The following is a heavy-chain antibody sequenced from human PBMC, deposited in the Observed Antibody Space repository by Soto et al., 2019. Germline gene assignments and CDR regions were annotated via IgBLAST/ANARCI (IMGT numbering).Heavy chain of an antibody. Sequence: PSETLSLTCTVSGGSISNYYWSWIRQPPGNELEWIAYIYYNGVTNYNPSLKSRVTISVDTSRNQFSLTLTSVTAADTAEYYCARGRKYYYDNTGPFYFEHWDQETLDTVST. CDR3: ARGRKYYYDNTGPFYFEH. CDR1: GGSISNYY. V-gene: IGHV4-59*01. CDR2: IYYNGVT. J-gene: IGHJ4*02. D-gene: IGHD3-22*01.